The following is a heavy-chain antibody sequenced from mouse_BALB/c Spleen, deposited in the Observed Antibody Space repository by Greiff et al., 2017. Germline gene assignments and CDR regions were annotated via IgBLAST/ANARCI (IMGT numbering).Heavy chain of an antibody. V-gene: IGHV2-6-4*01. CDR2: TWGGGST. CDR1: GFSLSRYS. Sequence: VQLQQSGPGLVAPSQSLSITCTVSGFSLSRYSVHWVRQPPGKGLEWLGMTWGGGSTDYNSALKSRLSISKDNSKSQVFLKMNSLQTDDTAMYYCARNWGNYYGSSYEGFAYWGQGTLVTVSA. D-gene: IGHD1-1*01. CDR3: ARNWGNYYGSSYEGFAY. J-gene: IGHJ3*01.